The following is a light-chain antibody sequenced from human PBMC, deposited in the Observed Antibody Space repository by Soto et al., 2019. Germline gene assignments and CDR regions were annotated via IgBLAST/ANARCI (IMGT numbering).Light chain of an antibody. CDR1: QTVRNN. Sequence: EIVLTQAPATLSLSPGERATVSCRASQTVRNNLAWYQQRPGQAPRLPIYDASSRATGIPDRFSGSGSGTDFTLTISRLEPEDFAVYYCQQYGTSPRTFGQGTKVDIK. CDR3: QQYGTSPRT. V-gene: IGKV3-20*01. CDR2: DAS. J-gene: IGKJ1*01.